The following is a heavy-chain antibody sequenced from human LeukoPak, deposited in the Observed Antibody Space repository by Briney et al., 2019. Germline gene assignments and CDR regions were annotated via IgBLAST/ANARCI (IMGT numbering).Heavy chain of an antibody. D-gene: IGHD6-19*01. J-gene: IGHJ5*02. CDR2: INNDGSST. CDR1: GFTFSSNW. V-gene: IGHV3-74*01. Sequence: GGSLRLSCAASGFTFSSNWMHWVRQAPGKGLAWVSRINNDGSSTSYADSVKGRFTISRDNAKNTLYLQTNSLRAEDTAVYYCATSMAGFNWFDPWGQGTLVTVSS. CDR3: ATSMAGFNWFDP.